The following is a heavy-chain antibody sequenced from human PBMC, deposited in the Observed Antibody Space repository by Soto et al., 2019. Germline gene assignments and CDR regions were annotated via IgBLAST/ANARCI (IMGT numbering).Heavy chain of an antibody. CDR1: GFTFSSYG. CDR3: AREPSYGSGRSFDY. V-gene: IGHV3-33*01. J-gene: IGHJ4*02. D-gene: IGHD3-10*01. CDR2: IWYDGSNK. Sequence: GGSLRLSCAASGFTFSSYGMHWVRQAPGKGLEWVAVIWYDGSNKYYADSVKGRFTISRDNSKNTLYLQMNSLRAEDTAVYYCAREPSYGSGRSFDYWGQGTLVTVSS.